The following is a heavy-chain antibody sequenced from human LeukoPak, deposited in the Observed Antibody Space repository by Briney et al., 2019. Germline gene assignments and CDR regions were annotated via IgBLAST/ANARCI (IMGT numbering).Heavy chain of an antibody. Sequence: GGSLRLSCTASGFTLGSHDMHWVRQTTGEGLEWVAAVASGFQTFYAGSVKGRFTVSREDAKNSLYLQVNSLRAGDTAVYYCVREARGYHYTYFDYWGQGTLVTASS. V-gene: IGHV3-13*01. D-gene: IGHD5-18*01. CDR1: GFTLGSHD. CDR2: VASGFQT. CDR3: VREARGYHYTYFDY. J-gene: IGHJ4*02.